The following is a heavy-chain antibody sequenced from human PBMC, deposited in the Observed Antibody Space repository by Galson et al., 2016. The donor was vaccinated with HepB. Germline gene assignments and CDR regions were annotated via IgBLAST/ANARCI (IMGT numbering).Heavy chain of an antibody. CDR3: ARGHRYSYVES. CDR2: ISPKSGDT. V-gene: IGHV1-2*02. D-gene: IGHD5-18*01. CDR1: GYSFTSYY. Sequence: SVKVSCKASGYSFTSYYMHWIRQAPEQGLEWMGWISPKSGDTKYVQKFQGRVTMTTDTSISTAYMEVRRLRSDDTAVYYCARGHRYSYVESWGQGTLVTVPS. J-gene: IGHJ4*02.